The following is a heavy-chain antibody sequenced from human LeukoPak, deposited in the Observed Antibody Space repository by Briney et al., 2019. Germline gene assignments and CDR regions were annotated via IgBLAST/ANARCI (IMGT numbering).Heavy chain of an antibody. CDR2: INSDGTST. Sequence: GGSLRLSCAASGFXFSSYWIHWVRQVPGKGLVWVSCINSDGTSTTYADSVKGRFTISRDNAKNTLYLQMNSLRAEDTAVYYCTRGPREMTTIADYWGQGTLVTVSS. V-gene: IGHV3-74*01. CDR1: GFXFSSYW. J-gene: IGHJ4*02. D-gene: IGHD5-24*01. CDR3: TRGPREMTTIADY.